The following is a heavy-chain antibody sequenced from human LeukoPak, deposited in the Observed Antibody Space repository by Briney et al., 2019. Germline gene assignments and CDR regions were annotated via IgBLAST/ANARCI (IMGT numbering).Heavy chain of an antibody. D-gene: IGHD5/OR15-5a*01. CDR2: ISTSGST. Sequence: SETLSLTCTVSGGSISNYYWSWIRQPAGKGLEWIERISTSGSTNYNPSLKSRVTISVDKSRNQFSLKLSSVTAADTAVYYCARVALSGLYYFDNWGQGTLVTVSS. V-gene: IGHV4-4*07. CDR1: GGSISNYY. CDR3: ARVALSGLYYFDN. J-gene: IGHJ4*02.